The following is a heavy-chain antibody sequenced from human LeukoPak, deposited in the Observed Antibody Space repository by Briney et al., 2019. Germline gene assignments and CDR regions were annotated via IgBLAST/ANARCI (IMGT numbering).Heavy chain of an antibody. V-gene: IGHV4-61*01. Sequence: SETLSLTCTVSGGSVSSGSYYWSWIRQPPGKGLEWIGYIYYSGSTNYNPSLKSRVTISVDTFKNQFSLKLSSVTAADTAVFYCASFGYSSGWSIDYWGQGSLVTVSS. CDR2: IYYSGST. D-gene: IGHD6-19*01. J-gene: IGHJ4*02. CDR3: ASFGYSSGWSIDY. CDR1: GGSVSSGSYY.